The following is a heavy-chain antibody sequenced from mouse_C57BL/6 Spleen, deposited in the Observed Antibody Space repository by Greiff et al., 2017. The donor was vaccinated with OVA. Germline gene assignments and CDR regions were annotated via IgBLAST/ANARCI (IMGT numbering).Heavy chain of an antibody. Sequence: EVQVVESGGGLVKPGGSLKLSCAASGFTFSSYAMSWVRQTPEKRLEWVATISDGGSYTYYPDNVKGRFTISRDNAKNNLYLQMSHLKSEDTAMYYCAREGETGLFDYWGQGTTLTVSS. D-gene: IGHD4-1*01. CDR2: ISDGGSYT. V-gene: IGHV5-4*01. CDR3: AREGETGLFDY. CDR1: GFTFSSYA. J-gene: IGHJ2*01.